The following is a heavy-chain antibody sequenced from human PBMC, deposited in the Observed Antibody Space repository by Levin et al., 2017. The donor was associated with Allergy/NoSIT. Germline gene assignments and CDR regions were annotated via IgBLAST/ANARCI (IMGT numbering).Heavy chain of an antibody. J-gene: IGHJ6*02. V-gene: IGHV3-15*01. CDR1: GFTFSNAW. CDR3: TTDPPVAGTVYYYYGMDG. Sequence: LSLTCAASGFTFSNAWMSWVRQAPGKGLEWVGRIKSKTDGGTTDYAAPVKGRFTISRDDSKNTLYLQMNSLKTEDTAVYYCTTDPPVAGTVYYYYGMDGWGQGTTVTVSS. D-gene: IGHD6-19*01. CDR2: IKSKTDGGTT.